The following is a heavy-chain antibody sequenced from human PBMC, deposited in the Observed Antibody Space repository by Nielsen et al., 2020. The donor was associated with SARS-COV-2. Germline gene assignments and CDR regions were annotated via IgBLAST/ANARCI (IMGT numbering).Heavy chain of an antibody. D-gene: IGHD3-22*01. CDR3: ARGYYYDMSEGDYYFDY. V-gene: IGHV2-70*11. CDR2: IDWDDDK. CDR1: GFSLSTSGMC. Sequence: SGPTLVKPTQTLTLTCTFSGFSLSTSGMCVSWIRQPPGKALEWLARIDWDDDKYYSTSLKTRLTISKDTSKNQVVLTMTNMDPVDTATYYCARGYYYDMSEGDYYFDYWGQGTLVTVSS. J-gene: IGHJ4*02.